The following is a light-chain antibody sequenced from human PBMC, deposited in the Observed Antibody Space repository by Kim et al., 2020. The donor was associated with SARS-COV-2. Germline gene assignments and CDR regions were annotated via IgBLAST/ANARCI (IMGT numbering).Light chain of an antibody. CDR1: SSDVGGYNY. J-gene: IGLJ2*01. CDR3: SSYTSSSTLV. Sequence: GHWITISCTGTSSDVGGYNYVSWYQQHPGKAPKLMIYDVSKRPSGVSNRFSGSKSGNTASLTISGLQAEDEADYYCSSYTSSSTLVFGGGTQLTVL. V-gene: IGLV2-14*04. CDR2: DVS.